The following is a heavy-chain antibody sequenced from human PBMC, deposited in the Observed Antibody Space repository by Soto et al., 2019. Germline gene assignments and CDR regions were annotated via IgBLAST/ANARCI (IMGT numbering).Heavy chain of an antibody. Sequence: GCPVKVSFKASGYTLTSYGISLVLQAPGQGLELMGWINPNSGDSKFAQKFQGRVTMTRDTSINTAYMELSRLRSDDTAVYYCARALQLWPHDWLAPWGQGTLVTVSS. CDR1: GYTLTSYG. D-gene: IGHD5-18*01. CDR3: ARALQLWPHDWLAP. V-gene: IGHV1-2*02. CDR2: INPNSGDS. J-gene: IGHJ5*02.